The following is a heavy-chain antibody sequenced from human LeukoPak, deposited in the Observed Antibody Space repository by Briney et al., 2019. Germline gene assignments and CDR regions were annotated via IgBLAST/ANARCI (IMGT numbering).Heavy chain of an antibody. CDR1: GFTLSSNY. J-gene: IGHJ4*02. V-gene: IGHV3-66*02. CDR2: IYSGGST. Sequence: GGSLRLSCAASGFTLSSNYMSWVRQARGKGLEWVSVIYSGGSTYYADSVKGRFTISRDNSKNTLYLQMNSLRAEDTAVYYCAREVGSCYFDYWGQGTLVTVSS. CDR3: AREVGSCYFDY. D-gene: IGHD2-15*01.